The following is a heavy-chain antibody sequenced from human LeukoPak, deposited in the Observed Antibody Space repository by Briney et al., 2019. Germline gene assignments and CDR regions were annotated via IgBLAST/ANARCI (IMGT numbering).Heavy chain of an antibody. J-gene: IGHJ4*02. CDR3: ASVPDYDILTGYSPYYFDY. CDR1: GGSISSSNW. CDR2: IYHSGST. V-gene: IGHV4-4*02. D-gene: IGHD3-9*01. Sequence: SETLSLPFAVSGGSISSSNWWSWVRQPPGKGLEWIGEIYHSGSTNYNPSLKSRVTISVDKSKNQFSLKLSSVTGADTAVYYCASVPDYDILTGYSPYYFDYWGQGALVTVSS.